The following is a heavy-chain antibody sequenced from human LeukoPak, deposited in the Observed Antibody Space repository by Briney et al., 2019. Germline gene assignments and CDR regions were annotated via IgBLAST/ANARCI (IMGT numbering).Heavy chain of an antibody. V-gene: IGHV4-59*01. D-gene: IGHD7-27*01. J-gene: IGHJ4*02. CDR2: IFQSGTT. CDR3: ARDSWGRFDY. CDR1: GDSITTYY. Sequence: SETLSLTCAVSGDSITTYYWSWIRQPPGKGLEWIGYIFQSGTTKYNPSLKSRVTILSDVSKNQFSLNLTSVTAADTAVYYCARDSWGRFDYWGQGTLVAVSS.